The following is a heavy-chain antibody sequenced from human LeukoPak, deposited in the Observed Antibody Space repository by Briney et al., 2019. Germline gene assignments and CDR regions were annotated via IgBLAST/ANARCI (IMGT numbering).Heavy chain of an antibody. CDR1: DYTFTSYG. CDR2: IIPIFGTA. CDR3: ARDSGALPHFDY. V-gene: IGHV1-69*06. D-gene: IGHD2-8*02. J-gene: IGHJ4*02. Sequence: SVKVSCKASDYTFTSYGISWVRQAPGQGLEWMGGIIPIFGTANYAQKFQGRVTITADKSTSTAYMELSSLRSEDTAVYYCARDSGALPHFDYWGQGTLVTVSS.